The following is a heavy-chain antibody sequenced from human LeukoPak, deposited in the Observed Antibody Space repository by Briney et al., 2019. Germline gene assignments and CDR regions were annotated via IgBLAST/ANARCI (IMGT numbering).Heavy chain of an antibody. CDR2: ISSSSSYI. V-gene: IGHV3-21*01. CDR1: GFTFSSYS. D-gene: IGHD2-15*01. CDR3: ARGSCSGGSCYSCNH. J-gene: IGHJ4*02. Sequence: GGSLRLSCAASGFTFSSYSMNWVRQAPGKELEWVSSISSSSSYIYYADSVKGRFTISRDNAKNSLYLQMNSLRAEDTAVYYCARGSCSGGSCYSCNHWGQGTLVTVSS.